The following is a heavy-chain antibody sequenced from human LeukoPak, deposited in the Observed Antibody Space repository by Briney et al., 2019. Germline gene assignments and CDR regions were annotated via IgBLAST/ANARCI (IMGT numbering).Heavy chain of an antibody. D-gene: IGHD5-18*01. CDR3: ARGPAGPHSYVVFEH. V-gene: IGHV3-48*02. CDR1: GFTFSTSG. Sequence: GGSLRLSCAASGFTFSTSGVGWVRQAPGKGLEWLSYITSATVTLYMDSVKGRFTISRDNAKNSLYLQMNGLREEDTAVYYCARGPAGPHSYVVFEHWGQGTLVTVSS. J-gene: IGHJ4*02. CDR2: ITSATVTL.